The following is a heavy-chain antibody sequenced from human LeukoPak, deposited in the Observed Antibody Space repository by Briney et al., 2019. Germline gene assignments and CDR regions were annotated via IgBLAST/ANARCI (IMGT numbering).Heavy chain of an antibody. CDR2: IGGRDGST. Sequence: GGSLRLSCAASGFTFSSYGMSWVRQAPGKGLEWVSAIGGRDGSTYYADSVKGRFTISRDNSKNTLCVQMNSLRAEDTAVYYCAKGHYYGSGSLDYWGQGTLVTVPS. J-gene: IGHJ4*02. CDR1: GFTFSSYG. D-gene: IGHD3-10*01. CDR3: AKGHYYGSGSLDY. V-gene: IGHV3-23*01.